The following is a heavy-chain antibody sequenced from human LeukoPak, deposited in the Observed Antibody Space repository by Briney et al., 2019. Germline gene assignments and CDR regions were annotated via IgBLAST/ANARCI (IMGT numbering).Heavy chain of an antibody. CDR3: ARGYSYGPGDYYYMDV. V-gene: IGHV1-69*13. J-gene: IGHJ6*03. CDR2: IIPIFGTA. Sequence: ASVKVSCKASGGTFSSYAISWVRQAPGQGLEWMRGIIPIFGTANYAQKFQCIVTITADESTSTAYMEMSSMRSEDTAVYYCARGYSYGPGDYYYMDVWGKGTTVTVSS. D-gene: IGHD5-18*01. CDR1: GGTFSSYA.